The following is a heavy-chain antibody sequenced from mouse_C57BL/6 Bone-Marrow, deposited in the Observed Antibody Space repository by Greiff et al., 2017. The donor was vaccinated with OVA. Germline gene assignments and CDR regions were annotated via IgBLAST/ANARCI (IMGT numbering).Heavy chain of an antibody. V-gene: IGHV5-9-1*02. CDR2: ISSGGDYI. D-gene: IGHD2-5*01. Sequence: EVQLVESGEGLVKPGGSLKLSCAASGFTFSSYAMSWVRQTPEKRLEWVAYISSGGDYIYYADTVKGRFTISRDNARNTLYLQMSSLKSEDTAMYYCTRDLNYSNRFDYWGQGTTLTVSS. CDR1: GFTFSSYA. J-gene: IGHJ2*01. CDR3: TRDLNYSNRFDY.